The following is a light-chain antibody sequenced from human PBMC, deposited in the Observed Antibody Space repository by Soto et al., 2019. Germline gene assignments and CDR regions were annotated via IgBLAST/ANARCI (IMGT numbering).Light chain of an antibody. CDR3: QQGYVYPLT. V-gene: IGKV1-39*01. CDR2: DAS. J-gene: IGKJ4*01. CDR1: HTVATY. Sequence: DIQMTQSPSSLSASVGDRVTITCRASHTVATYLNWYRQKPGKAPQLLIWDASNLETGVPSRFSGSGYGTDFTLTISSLQPEDFANYYRQQGYVYPLTFGGGTKVEIK.